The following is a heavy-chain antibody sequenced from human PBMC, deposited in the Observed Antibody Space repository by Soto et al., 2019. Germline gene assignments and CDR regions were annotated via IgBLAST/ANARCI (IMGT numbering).Heavy chain of an antibody. CDR3: ARASMIGVPGFFDV. V-gene: IGHV4-30-4*08. D-gene: IGHD3-22*01. Sequence: TLSLTCTVSVASIINNHYYWNFILQPPGKGLEWIGYIYYSGSTSYNPSLESRLTISIDTSRNQFSLELSSVTAADTAVYFCARASMIGVPGFFDVWGRGTLVTVSS. CDR2: IYYSGST. J-gene: IGHJ2*01. CDR1: VASIINNHYY.